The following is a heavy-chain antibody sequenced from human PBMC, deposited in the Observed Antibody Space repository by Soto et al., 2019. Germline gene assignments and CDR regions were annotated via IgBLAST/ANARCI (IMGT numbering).Heavy chain of an antibody. Sequence: ASVKVSCKASGYTFTSYGISWVRQAPGQGLEWMGWISAYNGNTNYAQKLQGRVTMTTDTSTSTAYMELRSLRSDDTAVYYCARWVPYCISTSCYFGNWFDPWGQGTLVTVSS. D-gene: IGHD2-2*01. J-gene: IGHJ5*02. CDR1: GYTFTSYG. V-gene: IGHV1-18*01. CDR2: ISAYNGNT. CDR3: ARWVPYCISTSCYFGNWFDP.